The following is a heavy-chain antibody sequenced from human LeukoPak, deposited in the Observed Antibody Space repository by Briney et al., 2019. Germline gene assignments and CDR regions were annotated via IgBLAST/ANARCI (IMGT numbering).Heavy chain of an antibody. V-gene: IGHV3-23*01. Sequence: PGGSLRLSCAASGFTFSSCAMNWVRHAPGKGLEWVSTISASGSSTYYADSVKGRFTISRDNSKNTLYLQMDSLRADDTAVYYCANRYKWNYGNFDYWGQGTLVTVSS. J-gene: IGHJ4*02. CDR1: GFTFSSCA. CDR2: ISASGSST. CDR3: ANRYKWNYGNFDY. D-gene: IGHD1-7*01.